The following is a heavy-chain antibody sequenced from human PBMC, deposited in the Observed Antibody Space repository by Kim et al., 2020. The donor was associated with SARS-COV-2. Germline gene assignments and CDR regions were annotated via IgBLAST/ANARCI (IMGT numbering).Heavy chain of an antibody. CDR3: ARELATMVRGVIIGGWFDP. Sequence: GRVTITRDTSASTAYMELSSLRSEDTAVYYCARELATMVRGVIIGGWFDPWGQGTLVTVSS. J-gene: IGHJ5*02. D-gene: IGHD3-10*01. V-gene: IGHV1-3*01.